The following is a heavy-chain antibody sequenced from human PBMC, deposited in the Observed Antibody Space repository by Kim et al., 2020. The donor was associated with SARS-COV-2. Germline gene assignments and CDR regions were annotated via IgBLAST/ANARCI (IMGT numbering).Heavy chain of an antibody. CDR2: ISWNSGSI. CDR3: AKGQYSSSWGYDY. J-gene: IGHJ4*02. CDR1: GFTFDDYA. D-gene: IGHD6-13*01. Sequence: GGSLRLSCAASGFTFDDYAMHWVRQAPGKGLEWVSGISWNSGSIGYADSVKGRFTISRDNAKNSLYLQMNSLRAEDTALYYCAKGQYSSSWGYDYWGQGT. V-gene: IGHV3-9*01.